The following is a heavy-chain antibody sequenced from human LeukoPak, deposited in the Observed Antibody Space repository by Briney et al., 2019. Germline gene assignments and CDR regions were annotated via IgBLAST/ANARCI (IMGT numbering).Heavy chain of an antibody. CDR2: ISSSSSYI. D-gene: IGHD1-1*01. Sequence: GRSLRLSCAASGLTFSSYGMNWVRQAPGKGLEWVSSISSSSSYIYYADSVKGRFTISRDNAKNSLYLQMNSLRAEDTAVYYCAREGGQLAFDIWGQGTMVTVSS. J-gene: IGHJ3*02. CDR1: GLTFSSYG. CDR3: AREGGQLAFDI. V-gene: IGHV3-21*01.